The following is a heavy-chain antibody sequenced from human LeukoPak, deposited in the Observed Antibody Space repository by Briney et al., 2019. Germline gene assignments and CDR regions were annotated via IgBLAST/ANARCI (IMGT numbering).Heavy chain of an antibody. D-gene: IGHD3-10*01. CDR3: ARRLMVRGVLHFYHYYGLDV. Sequence: GRSLRLSCAASGLTFSNYEMMWVRQAPGKGLEWISYISSSGSTIYYADSVNGRFTISRDNAKNSLYLQMNSLRAEDTAVYYCARRLMVRGVLHFYHYYGLDVWGQGTTVTVSS. CDR2: ISSSGSTI. V-gene: IGHV3-48*03. CDR1: GLTFSNYE. J-gene: IGHJ6*02.